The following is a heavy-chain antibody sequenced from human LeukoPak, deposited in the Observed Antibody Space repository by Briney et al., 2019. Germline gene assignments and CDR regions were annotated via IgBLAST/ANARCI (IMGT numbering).Heavy chain of an antibody. Sequence: ASVKVSCKASGYTFTNYGISWVRQAPGQGLEWMGWITAYNDNTNYAQEFQGRVTMTTDTSTSTAYMALRSLRSDDTAVYYCARVPVPRSGYYDFWSGYVMIDSWGQGTLVTVSS. CDR2: ITAYNDNT. V-gene: IGHV1-18*01. CDR3: ARVPVPRSGYYDFWSGYVMIDS. J-gene: IGHJ4*02. CDR1: GYTFTNYG. D-gene: IGHD3-3*01.